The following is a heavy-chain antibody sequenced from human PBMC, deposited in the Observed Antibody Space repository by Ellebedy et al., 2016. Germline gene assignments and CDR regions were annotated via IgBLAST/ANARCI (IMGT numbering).Heavy chain of an antibody. CDR3: ARDRVALGKDYYDSSGYVDY. J-gene: IGHJ4*02. D-gene: IGHD3-22*01. CDR1: GFTFSSYA. Sequence: GGSLRLSXAASGFTFSSYAMHWVRQAPGKGLEWVAVISYDGSNKYYADSVKGRFTISRDNSKNTLYLQMNSLRAEDTAVYYCARDRVALGKDYYDSSGYVDYWGQGTLVTVSS. V-gene: IGHV3-30-3*01. CDR2: ISYDGSNK.